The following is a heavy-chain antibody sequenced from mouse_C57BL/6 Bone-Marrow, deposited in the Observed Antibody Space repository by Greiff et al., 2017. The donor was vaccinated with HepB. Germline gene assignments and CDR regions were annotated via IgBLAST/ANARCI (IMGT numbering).Heavy chain of an antibody. V-gene: IGHV1-69*01. CDR2: IDPSDSYT. CDR3: ASHYGPGYFDY. D-gene: IGHD1-1*02. J-gene: IGHJ2*01. CDR1: GYTFTSYW. Sequence: QVQLQQPGAELVMPGASVKLSCKASGYTFTSYWMHWVKQRPGQGLEWIGEIDPSDSYTNYNQKFKGKSTLTVDKSSSKAYMQLSSLTSEDSAVYYCASHYGPGYFDYWGQGTTLTVSS.